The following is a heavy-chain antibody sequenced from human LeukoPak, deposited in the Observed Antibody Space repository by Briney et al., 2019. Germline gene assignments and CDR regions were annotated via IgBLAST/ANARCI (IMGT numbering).Heavy chain of an antibody. J-gene: IGHJ4*02. V-gene: IGHV3-48*01. CDR3: ARDYYTSGSH. Sequence: GGSLRLSCAASGFTFSTYSMNWVRQAPGRGLEWVSYISGSSSTIYYTDSVKGRFTISRDNAKNSLDLQMNSLRAEDTALYYCARDYYTSGSHWGQGTPVIVSS. CDR1: GFTFSTYS. CDR2: ISGSSSTI. D-gene: IGHD3-10*01.